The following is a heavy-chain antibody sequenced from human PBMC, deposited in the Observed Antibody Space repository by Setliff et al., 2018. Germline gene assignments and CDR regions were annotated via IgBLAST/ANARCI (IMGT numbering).Heavy chain of an antibody. CDR3: AREGVDSRSSTDYRYYMDV. D-gene: IGHD6-6*01. J-gene: IGHJ6*03. CDR2: IIPIFGTT. V-gene: IGHV1-69*05. CDR1: GFSFITFG. Sequence: ASVKVSCKTSGFSFITFGFSWVRQAPGQGLEWMGGIIPIFGTTNYAQKFQGRATIITDESTSTAYMELSSLRSEDTAVYYCAREGVDSRSSTDYRYYMDVWGKGTTVTVSS.